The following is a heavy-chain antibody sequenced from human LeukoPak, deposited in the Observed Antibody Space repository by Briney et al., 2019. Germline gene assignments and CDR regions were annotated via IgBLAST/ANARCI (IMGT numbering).Heavy chain of an antibody. Sequence: GGSLRLPCAASGFTFSSYSMSWVRQAPGKGLEWVSSIDSSGTSIHHADSVKGRFDISRDNAKNSLYLQMNSLRAEDTAVYYCATRYCSSTTCDAMDYWGQGTLVTVSS. CDR3: ATRYCSSTTCDAMDY. CDR1: GFTFSSYS. CDR2: IDSSGTSI. V-gene: IGHV3-21*01. J-gene: IGHJ4*02. D-gene: IGHD2-2*01.